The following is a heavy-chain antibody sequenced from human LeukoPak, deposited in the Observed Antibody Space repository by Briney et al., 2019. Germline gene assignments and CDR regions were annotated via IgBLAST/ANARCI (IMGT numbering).Heavy chain of an antibody. J-gene: IGHJ4*02. CDR3: ARVVAATVGLGY. Sequence: ASVTVSCKASGYTFTSYAMHWVRQAPGQRLEWMGWINAGNGNTKYSQKFQGRVTITRDTSASTAYMELSSLRSEDTAVYYCARVVAATVGLGYWGQGTLVTVSS. CDR2: INAGNGNT. CDR1: GYTFTSYA. V-gene: IGHV1-3*01. D-gene: IGHD2-15*01.